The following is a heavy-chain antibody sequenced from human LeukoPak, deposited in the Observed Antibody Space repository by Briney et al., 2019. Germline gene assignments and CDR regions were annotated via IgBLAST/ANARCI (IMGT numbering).Heavy chain of an antibody. Sequence: SVKVSCKASGGTFSSYAISWVRQAPGQGLEWMGGIIPIFGTANYAQKFQGRVTITADESTSTAYMELSSLRSEDTAVYYCASRNQQLEVEAIDYWGQGTLVTVTS. CDR2: IIPIFGTA. V-gene: IGHV1-69*13. CDR3: ASRNQQLEVEAIDY. CDR1: GGTFSSYA. D-gene: IGHD1-14*01. J-gene: IGHJ4*02.